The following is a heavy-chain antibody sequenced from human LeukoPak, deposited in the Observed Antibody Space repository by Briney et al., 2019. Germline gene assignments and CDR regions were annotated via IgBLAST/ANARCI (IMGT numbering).Heavy chain of an antibody. D-gene: IGHD5-12*01. J-gene: IGHJ4*02. Sequence: SVKVSCRASGDTFSTYAFSWVRQAPGQGLEWMGGIIPILATANYAQKFQGRVTITAGESTSTAYMELSSLRSKDTAVYYCARVRERGFSGYDWRHFDYWGQGALVTVSS. CDR2: IIPILATA. V-gene: IGHV1-69*13. CDR1: GDTFSTYA. CDR3: ARVRERGFSGYDWRHFDY.